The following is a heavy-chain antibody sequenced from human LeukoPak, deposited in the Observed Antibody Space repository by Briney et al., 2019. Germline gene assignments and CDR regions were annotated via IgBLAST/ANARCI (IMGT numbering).Heavy chain of an antibody. CDR1: GGSISSYY. CDR2: IYYSGST. Sequence: ESSETLSLTCTVSGGSISSYYWSWIRQPPGKGLEWIGYIYYSGSTNYNPSLKSRVTMSVDTSKKEFSLKLSSVTAADTAVYYCAGGPAIHVAYWSQGSLVTVSS. D-gene: IGHD2-21*01. V-gene: IGHV4-59*01. CDR3: AGGPAIHVAY. J-gene: IGHJ4*02.